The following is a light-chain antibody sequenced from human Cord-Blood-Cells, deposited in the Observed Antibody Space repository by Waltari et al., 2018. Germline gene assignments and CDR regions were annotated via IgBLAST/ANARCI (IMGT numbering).Light chain of an antibody. CDR1: QSISSY. Sequence: DIQMTQSPSSLSASVGDRVTITCRASQSISSYLNWYQQKPGKAHKLLSYAASSLQSGVPSRFGGSGSGTEFTLTIISLQPEDFATYDGQQSYSTPRTFGQGTKVEIK. J-gene: IGKJ1*01. CDR3: QQSYSTPRT. V-gene: IGKV1-39*01. CDR2: AAS.